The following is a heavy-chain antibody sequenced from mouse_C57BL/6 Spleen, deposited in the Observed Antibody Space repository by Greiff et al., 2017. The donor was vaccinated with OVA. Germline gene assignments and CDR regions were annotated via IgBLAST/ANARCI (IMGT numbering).Heavy chain of an antibody. CDR3: SRSKDYYCPWFAY. Sequence: QVQLQQSGPELVKPGASVKFSCKASGYAFGSSWLNWVKQRPGKGLEWIGRIYPGVGDTNYNGKFKGKAKLTADKPSSTAYMQHSSLTSENTAVYVCSRSKDYYCPWFAYWGQGTLVTVSA. V-gene: IGHV1-82*01. D-gene: IGHD1-1*01. CDR2: IYPGVGDT. J-gene: IGHJ3*01. CDR1: GYAFGSSW.